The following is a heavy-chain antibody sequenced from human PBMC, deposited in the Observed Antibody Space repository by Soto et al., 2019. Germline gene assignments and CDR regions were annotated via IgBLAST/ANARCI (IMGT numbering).Heavy chain of an antibody. CDR1: GYTFTSYG. V-gene: IGHV1-18*01. CDR2: ISAYNGNT. CDR3: ARSEGYDIRRGRIDY. J-gene: IGHJ4*02. Sequence: QVRLVQSGAEVKKPGASVKVSCKASGYTFTSYGISWVRQPPGQGLEGMGWISAYNGNTTYAQKLQGRVTMTTDASASTAYMDLTSLRCDDTVVDYCARSEGYDIRRGRIDYWGQGTLVSVSS. D-gene: IGHD2-8*01.